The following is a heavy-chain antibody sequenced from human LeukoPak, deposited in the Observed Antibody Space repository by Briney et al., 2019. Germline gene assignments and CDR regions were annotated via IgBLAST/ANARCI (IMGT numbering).Heavy chain of an antibody. D-gene: IGHD1-26*01. CDR1: GFTVSSNY. V-gene: IGHV3-53*05. CDR2: IYSGGST. CDR3: ARVLGATTMGAFDI. Sequence: GGSLRLSCAASGFTVSSNYMSWVRQAPGKGLEWVSVIYSGGSTYYADSVKGRFTISRDNSKNTLYLQMGSLRAEDMAVYYCARVLGATTMGAFDIWGQGTMVTVSS. J-gene: IGHJ3*02.